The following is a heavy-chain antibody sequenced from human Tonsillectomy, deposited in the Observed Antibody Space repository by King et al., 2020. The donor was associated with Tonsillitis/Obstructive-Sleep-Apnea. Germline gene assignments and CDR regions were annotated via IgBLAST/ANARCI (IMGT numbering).Heavy chain of an antibody. CDR3: ARVPGPYDSSVYYVHDAFDI. Sequence: VQLQQWGAGLLKPSETLSLTCAVYGGSFSGYYWSWIRQPPGKGLEWIGEINHSGSTNYNPSLKSRVTISVDTSKNQVSLKLSSVTAAATAVYYCARVPGPYDSSVYYVHDAFDIWGQGTMVTVSS. D-gene: IGHD3-22*01. CDR2: INHSGST. V-gene: IGHV4-34*01. J-gene: IGHJ3*02. CDR1: GGSFSGYY.